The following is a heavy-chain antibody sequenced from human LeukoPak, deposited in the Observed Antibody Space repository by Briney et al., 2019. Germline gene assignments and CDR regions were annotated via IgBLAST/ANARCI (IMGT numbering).Heavy chain of an antibody. CDR2: ISGTGGST. J-gene: IGHJ4*02. D-gene: IGHD2-2*01. CDR3: AKDRGYCSSTSCRPRVFGY. Sequence: GGSLRLSCATSGFTFSSYGMRWVRQAPGKGLEWVSLISGTGGSTYYADSVKGRFTISRDNSKNTLYLQMNSLRAEDTAVYYCAKDRGYCSSTSCRPRVFGYWGQGTLVTVSS. CDR1: GFTFSSYG. V-gene: IGHV3-23*01.